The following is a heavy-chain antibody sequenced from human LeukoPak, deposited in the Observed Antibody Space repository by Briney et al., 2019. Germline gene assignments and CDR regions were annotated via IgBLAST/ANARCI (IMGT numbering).Heavy chain of an antibody. D-gene: IGHD2-2*01. J-gene: IGHJ6*03. V-gene: IGHV4-34*12. CDR1: GESFSGYY. Sequence: SETLSLTCVVYGESFSGYYWTWIRQPPGKGLEWIGEIIDTGSTKYNSSLKSRVTISVDTSKNEFSLNLTSVTAADTAVYYCAREDCSSTSCYVYYYYYMDVWGKGTTVTVSS. CDR2: IIDTGST. CDR3: AREDCSSTSCYVYYYYYMDV.